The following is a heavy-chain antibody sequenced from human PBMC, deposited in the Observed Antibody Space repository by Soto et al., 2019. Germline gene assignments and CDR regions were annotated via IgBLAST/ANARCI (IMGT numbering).Heavy chain of an antibody. Sequence: SVEVCCKASGGTFSSYAISWVRQAPGQGLEWMGGIIPIFGTANYAQKFQGRVTITADESTSTAYMELSSLRSEDTAVYYCARKSVVVAATDISGGMDVWGQGTTVTVSS. D-gene: IGHD2-15*01. CDR3: ARKSVVVAATDISGGMDV. V-gene: IGHV1-69*01. CDR1: GGTFSSYA. CDR2: IIPIFGTA. J-gene: IGHJ6*02.